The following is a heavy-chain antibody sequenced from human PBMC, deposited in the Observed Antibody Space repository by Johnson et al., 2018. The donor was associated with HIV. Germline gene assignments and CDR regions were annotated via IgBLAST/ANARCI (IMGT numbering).Heavy chain of an antibody. CDR1: GFTFSSYA. D-gene: IGHD2/OR15-2a*01. Sequence: QLVESGGGVVQPGRSLRLSCAASGFTFSSYAMHWVRQAPGKGLEWVAVISYDGSNKYYADSVKGRFTISRDNSKNTLYLQMNSLRAEDTAVYYCAREVVLRGAFDIWGQGTMVTVSS. CDR3: AREVVLRGAFDI. J-gene: IGHJ3*02. V-gene: IGHV3-30-3*01. CDR2: ISYDGSNK.